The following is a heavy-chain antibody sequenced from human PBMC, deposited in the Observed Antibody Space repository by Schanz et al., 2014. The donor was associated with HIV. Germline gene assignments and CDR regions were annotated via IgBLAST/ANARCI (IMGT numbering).Heavy chain of an antibody. D-gene: IGHD3-10*01. Sequence: QMQLQESGPGLVKPSETLSLSCTVSGGSVITTGQHWSWVRQPPGKGLEWIGYVYYSGHAKYNPSLKSRVPISIDTSKNQFSLKLPSVTAADTAVYYCARSRPHYSGSAAYYFDFWGQGSLVTVSS. CDR3: ARSRPHYSGSAAYYFDF. CDR1: GGSVITTGQH. V-gene: IGHV4-61*08. CDR2: VYYSGHA. J-gene: IGHJ4*02.